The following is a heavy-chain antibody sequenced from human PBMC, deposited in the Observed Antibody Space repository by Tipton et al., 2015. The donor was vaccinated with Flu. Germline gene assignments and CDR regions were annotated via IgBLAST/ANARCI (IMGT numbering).Heavy chain of an antibody. CDR1: GGSFSGYY. Sequence: TLSLTCAVYGGSFSGYYCNWSCHPPGKGLEWIGKINHSGSTNYNPSLKSRVTISVDTSKNQFSLKLSFVAAADTAVYYCARRGLLWYFDLWGRGTLVTVSS. CDR2: INHSGST. V-gene: IGHV4-34*01. D-gene: IGHD2/OR15-2a*01. J-gene: IGHJ2*01. CDR3: ARRGLLWYFDL.